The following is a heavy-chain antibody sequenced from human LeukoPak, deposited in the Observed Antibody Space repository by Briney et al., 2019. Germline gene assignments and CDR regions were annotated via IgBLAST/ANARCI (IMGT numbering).Heavy chain of an antibody. D-gene: IGHD5-18*01. Sequence: MASETLSLTCTVSGGSISSNSYYWGWIRQPPGKGLEWIASIYYSGSTYYNPSLKSRVTISLDTSKNQFSLKVGSMTAADTAVYYCARAGGYGLIDYWGQGTMVTVSS. J-gene: IGHJ4*02. CDR3: ARAGGYGLIDY. V-gene: IGHV4-39*07. CDR1: GGSISSNSYY. CDR2: IYYSGST.